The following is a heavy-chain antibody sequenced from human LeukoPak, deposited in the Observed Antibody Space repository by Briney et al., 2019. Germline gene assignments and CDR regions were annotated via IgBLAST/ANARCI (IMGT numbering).Heavy chain of an antibody. CDR3: AREGNCAGTTWHFDF. CDR2: LSSSSDYI. Sequence: GGSLRLSCAASGFTFSSYRVTWVRQAPGKGLEWVSSLSSSSDYIYYADSVKGRFTISRDNAKNSLYLQMNSLTVADTAVYYCAREGNCAGTTWHFDFWGQGTLVTVSS. D-gene: IGHD2-21*01. J-gene: IGHJ4*02. CDR1: GFTFSSYR. V-gene: IGHV3-21*01.